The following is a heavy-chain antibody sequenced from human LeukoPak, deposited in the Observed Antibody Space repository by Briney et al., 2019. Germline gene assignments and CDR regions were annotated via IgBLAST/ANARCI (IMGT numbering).Heavy chain of an antibody. J-gene: IGHJ4*02. CDR3: ARGKNYYDSSGYPYYFDY. D-gene: IGHD3-22*01. V-gene: IGHV1-69*13. CDR2: IIPIFGTA. CDR1: GGTFSSYA. Sequence: ASVKVSCKASGGTFSSYAISWVRQAPGQGLEWMGGIIPIFGTADYAQKFQGRVTITADESTSTAYMELSSLRSDDTAVYYCARGKNYYDSSGYPYYFDYWGQGTLVTVSS.